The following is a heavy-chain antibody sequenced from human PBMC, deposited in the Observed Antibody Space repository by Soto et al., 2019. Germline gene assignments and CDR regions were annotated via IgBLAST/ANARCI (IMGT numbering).Heavy chain of an antibody. Sequence: EVQLLESGGGLVQPGGSLRLSCAASGFTFSSYAMSWVRQAPGKGLEWVSAISGSGGSTYYADSVKGRFTISRDNSKNTLYLQMNSLRAEDKAVYYCAKYSGSYYSAEYFQHWGQGTLVTVSS. CDR2: ISGSGGST. V-gene: IGHV3-23*01. J-gene: IGHJ1*01. CDR1: GFTFSSYA. D-gene: IGHD1-26*01. CDR3: AKYSGSYYSAEYFQH.